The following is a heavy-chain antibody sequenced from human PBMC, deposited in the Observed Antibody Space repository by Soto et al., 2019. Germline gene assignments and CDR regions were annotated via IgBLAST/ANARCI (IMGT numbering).Heavy chain of an antibody. Sequence: EVQLVESGGGLVQPGGSLRLSCAASGFTFSSYWMSWVRQAPGKGLEWVANIKQDGSEKYYVDSVKGRFTISRDNAKNSLYLQMNSLRAEDTAVYYCARVAVPEATNVDFDYWGQGTLVTVSS. CDR1: GFTFSSYW. CDR2: IKQDGSEK. V-gene: IGHV3-7*03. CDR3: ARVAVPEATNVDFDY. D-gene: IGHD6-6*01. J-gene: IGHJ4*02.